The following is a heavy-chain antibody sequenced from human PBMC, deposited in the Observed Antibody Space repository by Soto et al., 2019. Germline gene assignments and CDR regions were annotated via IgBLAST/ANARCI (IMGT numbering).Heavy chain of an antibody. CDR1: GFNFSAYG. CDR3: ARSGDVAVGWFDP. J-gene: IGHJ5*02. Sequence: EVQLVESGGGLVKPGQSLRRSCTASGFNFSAYGMSWVRQAPGKGLEWVSSITFSSLYIYYAESVRGRFVISRDDSKNSLFLQMDSLKTEDTAFYYCARSGDVAVGWFDPWGQGTQVTVSS. V-gene: IGHV3-21*02. CDR2: ITFSSLYI. D-gene: IGHD3-10*01.